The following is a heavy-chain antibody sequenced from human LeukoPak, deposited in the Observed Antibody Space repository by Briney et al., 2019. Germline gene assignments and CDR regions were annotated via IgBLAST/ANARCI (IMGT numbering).Heavy chain of an antibody. CDR1: GFTFSSYS. CDR3: ARDSGEGATNFDY. Sequence: RGSLRLSCAASGFTFSSYSMNWVRQAPGKGLEWVSSISSSSSYIYYADSVKGRFTISRDNAKNSLYLQMNSLRAEDTAVYYCARDSGEGATNFDYWGQGTLVTVSS. J-gene: IGHJ4*02. CDR2: ISSSSSYI. D-gene: IGHD1-26*01. V-gene: IGHV3-21*01.